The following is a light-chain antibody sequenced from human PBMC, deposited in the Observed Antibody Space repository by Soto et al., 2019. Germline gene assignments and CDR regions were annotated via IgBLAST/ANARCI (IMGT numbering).Light chain of an antibody. V-gene: IGLV2-14*01. CDR3: SSYTNSDTWV. J-gene: IGLJ3*02. Sequence: QYALTQPASVSGSPGQSITISCTGSSSDIGGYNYVSWYQQYPGKAPKLMIYEVSNRPSGISNRFSASKSGNTASLTISGLQAEDETDYYCSSYTNSDTWVFGGGTKLTVL. CDR2: EVS. CDR1: SSDIGGYNY.